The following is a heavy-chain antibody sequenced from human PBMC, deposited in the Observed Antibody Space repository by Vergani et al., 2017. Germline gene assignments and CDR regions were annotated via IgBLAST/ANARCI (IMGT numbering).Heavy chain of an antibody. J-gene: IGHJ4*02. D-gene: IGHD5-24*01. CDR2: IKNTCDST. CDR1: GFPFSSHA. V-gene: IGHV3-23*01. Sequence: EVQLLQSEGAVVQPGGSLRLSCVASGFPFSSHAMRWVRQGHGQGLELVSSIKNTCDSTHYADSVKGRFTISRDNSKNTLYLQMNRLRVEDTAVYYCGRGSDNYNWGQGTLVTVSS. CDR3: GRGSDNYN.